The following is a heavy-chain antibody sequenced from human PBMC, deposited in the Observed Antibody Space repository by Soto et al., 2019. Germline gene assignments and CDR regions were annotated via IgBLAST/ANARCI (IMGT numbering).Heavy chain of an antibody. CDR1: GFAFSTYW. CDR3: ARGAKNIYAMDV. J-gene: IGHJ6*02. Sequence: EVQLAESGGGLVQPGGSLRLSCAASGFAFSTYWMHWVRQAPGKGLLWVARIKFDGSSTYSADSVKGRFTISRDDAKNTLYLQMNGLRVDDTAVYYCARGAKNIYAMDVWGQGTTVTVSS. V-gene: IGHV3-74*01. CDR2: IKFDGSST.